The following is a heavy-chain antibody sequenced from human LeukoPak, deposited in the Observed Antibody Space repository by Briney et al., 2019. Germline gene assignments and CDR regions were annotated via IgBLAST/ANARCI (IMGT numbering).Heavy chain of an antibody. CDR1: GFTFSSYG. J-gene: IGHJ6*04. CDR3: AELGITMIGGV. D-gene: IGHD3-10*02. CDR2: IRDDGSNE. V-gene: IGHV3-30*02. Sequence: GGSLRLSCAAPGFTFSSYGMHWVRQAPGKGLEWVAFIRDDGSNEYYADSVKGRFTISRDNSKNTLYLQMNSLRAEDTAVYYCAELGITMIGGVWGKGTTVTISS.